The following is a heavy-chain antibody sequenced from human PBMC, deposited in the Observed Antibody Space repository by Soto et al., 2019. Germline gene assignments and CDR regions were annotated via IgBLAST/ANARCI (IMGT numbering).Heavy chain of an antibody. V-gene: IGHV4-4*02. Sequence: QVQLRQSGPGLVKTSGTLSLTCAVSGGSVSSTNWWTWVRQPPGKRLEWIGEIYHSGTPTYSPSLRGRATISVDKSNNQFSLRLRSVTAVDTAVYDCATLPPRIVGTVLPIPTWGQGIQVTVSS. D-gene: IGHD2-21*01. CDR2: IYHSGTP. CDR1: GGSVSSTNW. J-gene: IGHJ5*02. CDR3: ATLPPRIVGTVLPIPT.